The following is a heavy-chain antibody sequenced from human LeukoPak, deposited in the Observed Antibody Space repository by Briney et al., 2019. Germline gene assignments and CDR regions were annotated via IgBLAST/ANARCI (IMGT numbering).Heavy chain of an antibody. CDR3: ARDRLGPSFSVSHFDL. D-gene: IGHD3-3*02. CDR2: INYNGAIT. CDR1: GFTFGDYG. J-gene: IGHJ4*02. V-gene: IGHV3-20*04. Sequence: PGGSLRLSCATSGFTFGDYGLSWVRRAPGKGLEWLCAINYNGAITDYADSVKGRFTISRDNAKNSLYLRMDSLRAEDTALYYCARDRLGPSFSVSHFDLWGQGTLVTVSP.